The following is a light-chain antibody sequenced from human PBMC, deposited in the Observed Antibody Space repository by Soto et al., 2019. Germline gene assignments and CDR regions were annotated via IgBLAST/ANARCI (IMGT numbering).Light chain of an antibody. J-gene: IGKJ4*01. CDR2: AAS. V-gene: IGKV1-12*01. Sequence: DIQMTQSPSSVSASIGDRVTISCRASQSIYKWLVWYHQKPAKAPKLLIYAASSLQSGVPSRFSRSGYGTDFTLTISSLEPEDFATYYCQQADSVPLSFGGGTKVEI. CDR3: QQADSVPLS. CDR1: QSIYKW.